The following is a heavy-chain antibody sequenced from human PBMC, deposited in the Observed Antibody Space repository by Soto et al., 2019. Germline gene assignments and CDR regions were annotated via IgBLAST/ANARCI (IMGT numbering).Heavy chain of an antibody. Sequence: SETLSLTCAVYGGSFSGYYWSWIRQPPGKGLEWIGEINHSGSTNYNPSLKSRVTISVDTSKNQFSLKLSSVTAADTAVYYCAGAEGYCSSTSCYGFDYWGQGTLVTVSS. D-gene: IGHD2-2*01. J-gene: IGHJ4*02. CDR3: AGAEGYCSSTSCYGFDY. CDR2: INHSGST. CDR1: GGSFSGYY. V-gene: IGHV4-34*01.